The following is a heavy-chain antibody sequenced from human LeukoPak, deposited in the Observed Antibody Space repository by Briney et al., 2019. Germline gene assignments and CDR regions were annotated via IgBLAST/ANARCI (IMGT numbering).Heavy chain of an antibody. D-gene: IGHD1-26*01. J-gene: IGHJ4*02. CDR1: GFTVSSNY. CDR2: IYSGGST. Sequence: PGGSLRLSCASSGFTVSSNYMSWVRQAPGKGLEWVSVIYSGGSTYYADSVKGRFTISRDNSKNTLYLQMNSLRAEDTAVYYCALLEVNSGSSEYWGQGTLVTVSS. V-gene: IGHV3-66*02. CDR3: ALLEVNSGSSEY.